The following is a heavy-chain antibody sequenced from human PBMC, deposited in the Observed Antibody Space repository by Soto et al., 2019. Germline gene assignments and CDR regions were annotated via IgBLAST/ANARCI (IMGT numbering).Heavy chain of an antibody. J-gene: IGHJ6*02. V-gene: IGHV4-61*01. CDR3: ARDSRSREPYYYYGMDV. CDR1: GGSVSSGSYY. Sequence: PSETLSLTCTGSGGSVSSGSYYWSWIRQPPGKGLEWIGYIYYSGSTNYNPSLKSRVTISVDTSKNQFSLKLSSVTAADTAVYYCARDSRSREPYYYYGMDVWGQGTTVTVSS. D-gene: IGHD2-2*01. CDR2: IYYSGST.